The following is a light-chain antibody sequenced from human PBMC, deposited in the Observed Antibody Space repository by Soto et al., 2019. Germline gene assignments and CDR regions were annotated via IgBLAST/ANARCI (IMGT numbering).Light chain of an antibody. J-gene: IGKJ1*01. CDR3: QQYNDWPWT. CDR2: GAS. Sequence: EIVMTQSPATLSVSPGGRATLSCRASQSVSSNLAWYQQRPGQAPRLLIYGASTRATGIPARFSGSGSGTEFALTISSLQSTDFAVYFCQQYNDWPWTFGQGTKVDIK. V-gene: IGKV3-15*01. CDR1: QSVSSN.